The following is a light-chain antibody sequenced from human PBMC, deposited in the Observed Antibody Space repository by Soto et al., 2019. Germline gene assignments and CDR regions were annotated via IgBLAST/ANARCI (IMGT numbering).Light chain of an antibody. J-gene: IGKJ4*01. CDR3: LQTYNYPLT. V-gene: IGKV1-6*01. CDR1: QDIRND. Sequence: AIQITQSPSSLSASVGDSVTITCRASQDIRNDLGWFQQKPGKAPNLLIYGASSVHRGVPSRFSGSGSGSDFTLTISSLRSEDFATYYCLQTYNYPLTFGGGTKVDIK. CDR2: GAS.